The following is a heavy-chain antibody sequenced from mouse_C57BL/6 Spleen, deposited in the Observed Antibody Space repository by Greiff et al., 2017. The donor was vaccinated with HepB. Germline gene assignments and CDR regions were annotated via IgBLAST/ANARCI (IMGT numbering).Heavy chain of an antibody. V-gene: IGHV1-64*01. Sequence: QVQLQQPGAELVKPGASVKLSCKASGYTFTSYWMHWVKQRPGQGLEWIGMIHPNSGSTNYTEKFKSKATLTVDKSSSTAYMQLSSLTSEDSAVYYCARSGTAQATSWFAYWGQGTLVTVSA. CDR1: GYTFTSYW. CDR3: ARSGTAQATSWFAY. CDR2: IHPNSGST. D-gene: IGHD3-2*02. J-gene: IGHJ3*01.